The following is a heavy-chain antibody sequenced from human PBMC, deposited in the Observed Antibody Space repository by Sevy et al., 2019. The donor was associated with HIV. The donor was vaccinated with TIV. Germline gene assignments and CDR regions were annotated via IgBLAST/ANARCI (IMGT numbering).Heavy chain of an antibody. Sequence: GGSLRLSCAASGFTFSSYAMHWVRQAPGKGLEWVAVISYDGSNKYYADSMKGRFTISRDNSKNTLYLQMNSLRAEDTAVYYCARDVGYCSSTSCYIWGNYYYYYGMDVWGQGTTVTVSS. D-gene: IGHD2-2*02. J-gene: IGHJ6*02. CDR1: GFTFSSYA. V-gene: IGHV3-30*04. CDR2: ISYDGSNK. CDR3: ARDVGYCSSTSCYIWGNYYYYYGMDV.